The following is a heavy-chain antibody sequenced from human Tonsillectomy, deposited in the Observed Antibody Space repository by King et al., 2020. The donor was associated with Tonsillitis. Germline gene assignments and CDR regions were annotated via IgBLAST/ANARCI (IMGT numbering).Heavy chain of an antibody. D-gene: IGHD3-22*01. V-gene: IGHV3-11*01. CDR1: GFTFSDYY. Sequence: VQLVESGGGLVKPGGSLRLSCAASGFTFSDYYMSWIRQAPGKGLEWVSYISSSGSTISYTDSVKGRFTISRDNAKNSLYLQMTSLRAEDTAVYYCARVRGYYDSSDSSVLDACDIWGEGPMVTVSS. CDR2: ISSSGSTI. CDR3: ARVRGYYDSSDSSVLDACDI. J-gene: IGHJ3*02.